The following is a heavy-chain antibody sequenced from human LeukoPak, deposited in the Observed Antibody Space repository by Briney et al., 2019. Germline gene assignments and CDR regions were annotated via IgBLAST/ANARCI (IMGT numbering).Heavy chain of an antibody. Sequence: GGSLRLSCAASGFTFSSYGMHWVRLAPGKGLEWVAFIRYDGSNKYYADSVKGRFTISRDNSKNTLYLQMNSLRAEDTAVYYCAKDLIIRIDYWGQGTLVTVSS. J-gene: IGHJ4*02. V-gene: IGHV3-30*02. CDR2: IRYDGSNK. CDR1: GFTFSSYG. D-gene: IGHD3-10*01. CDR3: AKDLIIRIDY.